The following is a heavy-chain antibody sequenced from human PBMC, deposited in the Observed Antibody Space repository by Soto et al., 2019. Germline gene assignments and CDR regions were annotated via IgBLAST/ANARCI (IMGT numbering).Heavy chain of an antibody. CDR1: GFTFSSYG. Sequence: GGSLRLSCAASGFTFSSYGMHWVRQAPGKGLEWVAVISYDGSNKYYADSVKGRFTISRDNSKNTLYLQMNSLRAEDTAVYYCATIVVVVAATHSFDYWGQGT. D-gene: IGHD2-15*01. CDR2: ISYDGSNK. CDR3: ATIVVVVAATHSFDY. J-gene: IGHJ4*02. V-gene: IGHV3-30*03.